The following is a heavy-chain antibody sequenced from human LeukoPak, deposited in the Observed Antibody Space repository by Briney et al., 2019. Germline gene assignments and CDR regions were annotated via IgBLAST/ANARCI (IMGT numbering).Heavy chain of an antibody. D-gene: IGHD3-22*01. CDR2: ISGSGGST. CDR1: GFTFSSYA. Sequence: GGSLRLSCAASGFTFSSYAMSWVRQAPGKGLEWVSAISGSGGSTYYADSVKGRFTISRDNSKNTLYLQMNSLRAEDTAVYYCAKAEDWNYYDSSGYWPFDYWGQGTLVTVSS. J-gene: IGHJ4*02. CDR3: AKAEDWNYYDSSGYWPFDY. V-gene: IGHV3-23*01.